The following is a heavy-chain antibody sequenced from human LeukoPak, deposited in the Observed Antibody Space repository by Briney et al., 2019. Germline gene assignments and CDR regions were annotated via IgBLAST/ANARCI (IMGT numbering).Heavy chain of an antibody. Sequence: ASVKVSCKDSGYTFTGYYMHWVRQAPGQGLEWMGWINPNSGGTNYAQKFQGRVTMTRDTSISTAYMELSRLRSDDTAVYYCAREEYSSSSGFDYWAREPWSPSPQ. J-gene: IGHJ4*02. D-gene: IGHD6-6*01. CDR3: AREEYSSSSGFDY. CDR2: INPNSGGT. CDR1: GYTFTGYY. V-gene: IGHV1-2*02.